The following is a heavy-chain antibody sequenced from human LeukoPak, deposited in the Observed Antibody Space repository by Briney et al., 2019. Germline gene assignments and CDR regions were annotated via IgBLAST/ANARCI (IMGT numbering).Heavy chain of an antibody. D-gene: IGHD3-16*01. J-gene: IGHJ6*02. CDR2: IYYSGST. CDR1: GGSISSYY. V-gene: IGHV4-59*01. CDR3: AEGLGIRGDYYGMDV. Sequence: PSETLSLTCTVSGGSISSYYWSWIRQPPGKGLEWIGYIYYSGSTNYNPSLKSRVTISVDTSKNQFSLKLSSVTAADTAVYYFAEGLGIRGDYYGMDVWGQGTTVTVSS.